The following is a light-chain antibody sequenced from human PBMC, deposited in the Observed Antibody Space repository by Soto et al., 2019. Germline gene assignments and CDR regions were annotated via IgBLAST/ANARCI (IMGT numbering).Light chain of an antibody. V-gene: IGKV1-5*01. J-gene: IGKJ1*01. CDR2: DAS. CDR3: QQYNSYSSWT. Sequence: DIQMTQSPSTLSASVGDRVTIPCRASQSISSWLAWYQQKPGTAPKLLIYDASSLESGVPSRFSGSGSGTEITLTISSLQPDDFATYYCQQYNSYSSWTFGQGTKVDNK. CDR1: QSISSW.